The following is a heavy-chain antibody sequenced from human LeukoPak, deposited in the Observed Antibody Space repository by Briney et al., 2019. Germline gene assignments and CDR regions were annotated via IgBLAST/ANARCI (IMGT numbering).Heavy chain of an antibody. CDR1: GYSISSGYY. J-gene: IGHJ3*02. CDR3: ARETIDITIIEVVRMGDAFDI. Sequence: KTSETLSLTCTVSGYSISSGYYWGWIRQSPGKGLEWIGSIYHGGSTYYNPSLRSRVIVSVDTSKNHFSLKMSSVTAADTAVYYCARETIDITIIEVVRMGDAFDIWGQGTMVAVSS. D-gene: IGHD3-22*01. CDR2: IYHGGST. V-gene: IGHV4-38-2*02.